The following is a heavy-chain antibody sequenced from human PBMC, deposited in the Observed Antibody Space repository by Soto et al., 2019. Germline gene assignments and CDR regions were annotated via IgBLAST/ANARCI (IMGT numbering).Heavy chain of an antibody. Sequence: SETRSLTCSVSGGSISSYYWSWIRQPPGKGLEWIGYIYYSGSTNYNPSLKSRVTISVDTSKNQFSLKLSSVTAADTAVYYCARGGITMLTYWGQGTLVTVS. V-gene: IGHV4-59*01. CDR1: GGSISSYY. CDR3: ARGGITMLTY. J-gene: IGHJ4*02. D-gene: IGHD3-10*01. CDR2: IYYSGST.